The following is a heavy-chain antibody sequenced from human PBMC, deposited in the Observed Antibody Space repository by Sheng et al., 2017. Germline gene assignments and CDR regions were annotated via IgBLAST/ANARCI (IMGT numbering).Heavy chain of an antibody. CDR3: AQYYDSSAYYLY. CDR1: GFSLSTSGVGVGWGVG. D-gene: IGHD3-22*01. Sequence: QITLKESGPTLVKPTQTLTLTCTFSGFSLSTSGVGVGWGVGVGWIRQPPGKALEWLALIFWNDDKRYSPSLKSRLTITKDTSKNQVVLTMTNMDPVDTATYYCAQYYDSSAYYLYWGQGTLVTVSS. J-gene: IGHJ4*02. V-gene: IGHV2-5*01. CDR2: IFWNDDK.